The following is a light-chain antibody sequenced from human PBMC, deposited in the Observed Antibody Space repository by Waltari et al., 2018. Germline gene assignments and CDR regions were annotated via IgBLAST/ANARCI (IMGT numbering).Light chain of an antibody. CDR1: TGDIGSYNY. Sequence: QSALTQPASVSGSPGQPITITCTGTTGDIGSYNYVSWYQQYPGEAPKLIVYDVDNRPSGISERFSGSKSGNTASLTSSGLQTEDEADYYCSSYTSGASVDVFGTGTRVTVL. CDR3: SSYTSGASVDV. J-gene: IGLJ1*01. CDR2: DVD. V-gene: IGLV2-14*01.